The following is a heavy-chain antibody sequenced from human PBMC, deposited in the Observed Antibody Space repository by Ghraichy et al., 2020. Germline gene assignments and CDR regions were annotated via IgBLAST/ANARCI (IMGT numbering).Heavy chain of an antibody. CDR1: GGSFSGYY. Sequence: SETLSLTCAVYGGSFSGYYWSWIRQPPGKGLEWIGEINHSGSTNYNPSLKSRVTISVDTSRNQFSLNLSSLTAADTAVYYCARGQSGSYFRAYYFDFCAQGALVTVSS. CDR3: ARGQSGSYFRAYYFDF. CDR2: INHSGST. D-gene: IGHD1-26*01. V-gene: IGHV4-34*01. J-gene: IGHJ4*02.